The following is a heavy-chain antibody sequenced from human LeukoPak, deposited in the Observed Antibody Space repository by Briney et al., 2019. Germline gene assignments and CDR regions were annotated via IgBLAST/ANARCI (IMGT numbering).Heavy chain of an antibody. J-gene: IGHJ5*02. CDR2: IYYSGST. D-gene: IGHD1-26*01. V-gene: IGHV4-39*07. Sequence: SETLSLTCTVSGGSISSSSYYWGWIRQPPGKGLEWIGSIYYSGSTYYNPSLKSRGTISVDTSKNQFSLKLSSVTAADTAVYYCARDGPYRSWFDPWGQGTLVTVSS. CDR1: GGSISSSSYY. CDR3: ARDGPYRSWFDP.